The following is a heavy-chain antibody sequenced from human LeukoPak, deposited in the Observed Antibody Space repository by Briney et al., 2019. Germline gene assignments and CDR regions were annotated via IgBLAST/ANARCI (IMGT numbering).Heavy chain of an antibody. V-gene: IGHV4-59*12. CDR3: ARGVDTAMDFDY. Sequence: SETLSLTCIVSGDSISSFYWSWIRQPPGKGLEWIGYLYYTGHTNYNPSLKSRVTISVDTSKNQFSLKLSSVTAADTAVYYCARGVDTAMDFDYWGQGTLVTVSS. CDR1: GDSISSFY. D-gene: IGHD5-18*01. J-gene: IGHJ4*02. CDR2: LYYTGHT.